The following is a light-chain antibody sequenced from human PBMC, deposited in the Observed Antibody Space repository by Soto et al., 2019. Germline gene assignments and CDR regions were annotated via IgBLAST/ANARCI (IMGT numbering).Light chain of an antibody. Sequence: QSVLSQPPSASGTPGQRVTISCSGSSSNIGRNYVYWYQQVPGTAPKLLIFRNNQWPSGVPDRFSGSKSGTSASLAISGLRSEDEADYFCAAWDYSLSGYWVFGGGTKVTVL. J-gene: IGLJ3*02. V-gene: IGLV1-47*01. CDR2: RNN. CDR1: SSNIGRNY. CDR3: AAWDYSLSGYWV.